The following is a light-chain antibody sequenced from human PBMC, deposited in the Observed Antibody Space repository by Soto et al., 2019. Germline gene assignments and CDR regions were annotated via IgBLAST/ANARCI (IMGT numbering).Light chain of an antibody. CDR3: QHYDSLPIT. CDR1: QSVSSN. CDR2: YAS. V-gene: IGKV3-15*01. Sequence: ELVVTQSPATLSVSPGERATLSCRASQSVSSNLAWYQQKPGQAPRLLIYYASARATGIPARFSGSGSGTDFTLTISRLEPEDFAVFYCQHYDSLPITFGQGTRLEIK. J-gene: IGKJ5*01.